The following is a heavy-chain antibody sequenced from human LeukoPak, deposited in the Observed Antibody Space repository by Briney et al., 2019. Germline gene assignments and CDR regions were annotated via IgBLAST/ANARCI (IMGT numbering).Heavy chain of an antibody. J-gene: IGHJ6*03. CDR3: AKVVYFYYYMDV. V-gene: IGHV3-66*01. CDR2: IYGGGTT. Sequence: PGGSLRPSCAASGFTVNSNYMSWVRQAPGKGLECVSVIYGGGTTYYTDSVRGRFTISRDNSENTLYLQMNALRAEDTAVYYCAKVVYFYYYMDVWGKGTTVTISS. D-gene: IGHD2-15*01. CDR1: GFTVNSNY.